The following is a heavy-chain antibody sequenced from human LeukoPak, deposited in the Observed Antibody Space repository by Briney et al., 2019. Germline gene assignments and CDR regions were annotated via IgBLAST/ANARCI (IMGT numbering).Heavy chain of an antibody. V-gene: IGHV3-74*01. J-gene: IGHJ6*02. Sequence: GGSLRLSCAASGLTFSSHWMHWVRQAPGKGLVWVSRITNDGSSTTYADSVKGRFTISRDNAKNMLYLQVNSLRAEDTAVYYCARFLEYSSSSYYYYGMDVWGQGTTVTVSS. CDR2: ITNDGSST. CDR3: ARFLEYSSSSYYYYGMDV. CDR1: GLTFSSHW. D-gene: IGHD6-6*01.